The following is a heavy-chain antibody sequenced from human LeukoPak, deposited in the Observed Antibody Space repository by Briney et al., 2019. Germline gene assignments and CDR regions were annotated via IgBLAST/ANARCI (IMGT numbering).Heavy chain of an antibody. Sequence: GGSLRLSCAASGFTVSSYWMSWVRQAPGKGLEWVANMRQDGGEIYYVDSVKGRFTISRDNAKNSLHLEMNSLRAEDTAVYYCARDKIVGATHFDSWGQGTLVTVSS. D-gene: IGHD1-26*01. CDR2: MRQDGGEI. V-gene: IGHV3-7*01. J-gene: IGHJ4*02. CDR3: ARDKIVGATHFDS. CDR1: GFTVSSYW.